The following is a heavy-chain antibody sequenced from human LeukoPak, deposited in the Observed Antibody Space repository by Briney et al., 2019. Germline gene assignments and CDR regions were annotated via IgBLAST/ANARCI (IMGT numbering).Heavy chain of an antibody. Sequence: GGSLRLSCASSVYSCSVSAVSWVRHSPGEGLKWVSSISDTGGRTYYADSVKGRFTITRDNSRNTVNLQMNALRADDTARYFCAKGGQDFDFWRFDLWGQGILVIVSS. V-gene: IGHV3-23*01. J-gene: IGHJ5*02. D-gene: IGHD3-3*01. CDR1: VYSCSVSA. CDR3: AKGGQDFDFWRFDL. CDR2: ISDTGGRT.